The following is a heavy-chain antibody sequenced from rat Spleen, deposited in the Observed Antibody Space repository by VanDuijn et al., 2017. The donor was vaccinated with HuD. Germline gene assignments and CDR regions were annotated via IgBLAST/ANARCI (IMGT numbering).Heavy chain of an antibody. Sequence: EVQLVESGGGLVQPGRSMKLSCAASGFTFSNYYMAWVRQAPTKGLEWVASISTGGGNTYYRDSVKGRFTISRDNAKSTLYLQMASLRSEDTATYYCASSYNNYWYFDFWGPGTMVTVSS. V-gene: IGHV5-25*01. J-gene: IGHJ1*01. D-gene: IGHD1-10*01. CDR3: ASSYNNYWYFDF. CDR1: GFTFSNYY. CDR2: ISTGGGNT.